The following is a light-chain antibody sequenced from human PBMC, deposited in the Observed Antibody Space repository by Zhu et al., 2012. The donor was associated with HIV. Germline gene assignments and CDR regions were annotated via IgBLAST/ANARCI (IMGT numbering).Light chain of an antibody. J-gene: IGKJ1*01. CDR2: DAS. V-gene: IGKV3-20*01. CDR1: QSVNSY. Sequence: EIVLTQSPATLSLSPGERATLSCRASQSVNSYLAWYQQKPGQAPRLLTYDASSRATGIPARFSGSGSGTDFILTISRVEPEDFAVYYCHQYLSSPETFGQGTKVEIK. CDR3: HQYLSSPET.